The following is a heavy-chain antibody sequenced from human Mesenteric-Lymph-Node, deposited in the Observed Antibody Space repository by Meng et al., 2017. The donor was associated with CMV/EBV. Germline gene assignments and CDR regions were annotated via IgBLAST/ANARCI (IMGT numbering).Heavy chain of an antibody. Sequence: FAISWVRQAPGQGLKWMGGIIPIYGTVKNAKEFQGRVTITADESTSTAYMELSSLRSEDTAVYYCARGGTSYDILTGSPAPNWLDPWGQGTLVTVSS. D-gene: IGHD3-9*01. CDR3: ARGGTSYDILTGSPAPNWLDP. J-gene: IGHJ5*02. V-gene: IGHV1-69*01. CDR1: FA. CDR2: IIPIYGTV.